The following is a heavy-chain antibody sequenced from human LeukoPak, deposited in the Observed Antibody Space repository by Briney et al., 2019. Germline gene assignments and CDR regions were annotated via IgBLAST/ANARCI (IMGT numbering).Heavy chain of an antibody. Sequence: GGSLRLSCAASGFTFSSYSMNWVLQAPGKGLEWVSSISSSSSYIYYADSVKGRSTISRDNAKNSLYLQMNSLRAEDTAVYYCARGRREAYYDILTGGNWFDPWGQGTLVTVSS. V-gene: IGHV3-21*01. D-gene: IGHD3-9*01. CDR3: ARGRREAYYDILTGGNWFDP. CDR1: GFTFSSYS. CDR2: ISSSSSYI. J-gene: IGHJ5*02.